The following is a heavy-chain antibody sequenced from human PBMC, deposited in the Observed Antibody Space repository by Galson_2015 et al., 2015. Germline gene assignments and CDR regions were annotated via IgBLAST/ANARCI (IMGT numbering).Heavy chain of an antibody. Sequence: SLRLSCAASKFTFSNFAINWVRQAPGKGLEWVSAISGSGGTTYYADSVKGRFTISRDNSKNTLYLQMNGLRAEDTAIYYCAKDSRAYYYGSGADRGAFDIWGQGTMATVSS. V-gene: IGHV3-23*01. CDR2: ISGSGGTT. CDR1: KFTFSNFA. D-gene: IGHD3-10*01. CDR3: AKDSRAYYYGSGADRGAFDI. J-gene: IGHJ3*02.